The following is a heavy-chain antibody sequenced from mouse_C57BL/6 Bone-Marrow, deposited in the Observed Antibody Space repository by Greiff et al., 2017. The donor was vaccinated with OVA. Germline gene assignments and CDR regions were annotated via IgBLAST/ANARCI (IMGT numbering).Heavy chain of an antibody. J-gene: IGHJ2*01. D-gene: IGHD2-3*01. CDR3: ARSGDGYYTYYFDY. CDR2: MDPSDSYT. CDR1: GYTFTSYW. V-gene: IGHV1-50*01. Sequence: QVQLQQPGAELVKPGASVKLSCKASGYTFTSYWMQWVKQRPGQGLEWIGEMDPSDSYTNYNQKFKGKASLTVDTSSSTAYMQLSSLTSEDSAVYYCARSGDGYYTYYFDYWGQGTTLTVSS.